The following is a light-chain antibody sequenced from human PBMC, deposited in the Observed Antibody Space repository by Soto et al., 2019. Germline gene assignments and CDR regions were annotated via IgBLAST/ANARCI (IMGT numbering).Light chain of an antibody. J-gene: IGLJ2*01. V-gene: IGLV2-8*01. Sequence: QSALTEPPSASGSPGQSVTISCTGTSRDVGAYNYVSWYQQHPGKAPKLMIYEVSKRPSGVPDRFSGSKSGNTASLTVSGLQAEDEADYYCSSYAGSNNRVFGGGTKLTVL. CDR1: SRDVGAYNY. CDR2: EVS. CDR3: SSYAGSNNRV.